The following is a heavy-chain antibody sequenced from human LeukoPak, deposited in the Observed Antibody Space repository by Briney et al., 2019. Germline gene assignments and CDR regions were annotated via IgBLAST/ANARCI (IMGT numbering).Heavy chain of an antibody. CDR2: ISYDGSNK. CDR3: IRYFAY. CDR1: GFTFSSYA. V-gene: IGHV3-30*04. Sequence: GGSLRLSCAASGFTFSSYAMHWVRQAPGKGLEWVAVISYDGSNKYYADSVKGRFTISRDNSKNTLCLQMNSLRAEDTAVYYCIRYFAYWGQGTLVTVSS. J-gene: IGHJ4*02.